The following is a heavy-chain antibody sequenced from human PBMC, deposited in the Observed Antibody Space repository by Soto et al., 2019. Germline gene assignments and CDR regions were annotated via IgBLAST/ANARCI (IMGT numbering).Heavy chain of an antibody. CDR2: ISSSSSYT. V-gene: IGHV3-11*06. J-gene: IGHJ6*02. CDR1: GFTFSDYY. D-gene: IGHD2-2*01. CDR3: AGDRAAVEGPRGDYYSYYGMDV. Sequence: PGGSLRLSCAASGFTFSDYYMSWIRQAPGKGLEWAPYISSSSSYTNYADAVKGRFTISRDNAKNSLHLQMNSLRAEDTAVYYCAGDRAAVEGPRGDYYSYYGMDVWGQGTTVTVSS.